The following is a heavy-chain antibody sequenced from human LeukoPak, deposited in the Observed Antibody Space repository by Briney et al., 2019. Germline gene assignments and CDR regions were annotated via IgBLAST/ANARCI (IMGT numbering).Heavy chain of an antibody. CDR3: ARGQVGSYVFYYYYGMDV. CDR2: IYYSGST. D-gene: IGHD5-18*01. J-gene: IGHJ6*02. CDR1: GGSISSYY. Sequence: PSETLSLTCTVSGGSISSYYWSWIRQPPGKGLEWIGYIYYSGSTSYNPSLKSRVTISVDTSKNQFSLRLSSVTDADTAVYYCARGQVGSYVFYYYYGMDVWGRGTTVTVSS. V-gene: IGHV4-59*12.